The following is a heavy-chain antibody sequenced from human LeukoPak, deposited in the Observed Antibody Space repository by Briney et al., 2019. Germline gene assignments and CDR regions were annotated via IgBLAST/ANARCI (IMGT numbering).Heavy chain of an antibody. CDR1: GYTFTSYA. V-gene: IGHV1-18*01. CDR2: ISAYNGNT. J-gene: IGHJ5*02. D-gene: IGHD6-13*01. CDR3: ARDGYLNWFDP. Sequence: ASVKVSCKASGYTFTSYAMNWVRQAPGQGLEWMGWISAYNGNTNYAQKLQGRVTMTTDTSTSTAYMELRSLRSDDTAVYYCARDGYLNWFDPWGQGTLVTVSS.